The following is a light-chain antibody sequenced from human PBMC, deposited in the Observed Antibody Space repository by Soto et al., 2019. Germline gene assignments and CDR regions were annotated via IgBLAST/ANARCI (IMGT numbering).Light chain of an antibody. CDR3: SLYTSSSTQV. J-gene: IGLJ1*01. CDR1: SSDVGGYND. V-gene: IGLV2-14*01. Sequence: QSALTQPASVSGSPGQSITISCTGTSSDVGGYNDVSWYQQHPGKAPKLMIYEVSNRPSGVSNRFSGSKSGNTASLTISGLQAEDEADYYCSLYTSSSTQVFGTGTKLTVL. CDR2: EVS.